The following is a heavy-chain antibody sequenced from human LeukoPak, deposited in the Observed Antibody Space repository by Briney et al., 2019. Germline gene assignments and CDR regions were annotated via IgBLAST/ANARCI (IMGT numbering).Heavy chain of an antibody. D-gene: IGHD1-26*01. CDR3: ARLGPGGRWFDP. CDR2: IYTSGST. V-gene: IGHV4-4*07. CDR1: GGSISSYY. J-gene: IGHJ5*02. Sequence: SETLSLTCTVSGGSISSYYWSWIRQPAGKGLEWIGRIYTSGSTNYNPSLKSRVTISVDRSKNQFSLKLSSVTAADTAVYYCARLGPGGRWFDPWGQGTLVTVSS.